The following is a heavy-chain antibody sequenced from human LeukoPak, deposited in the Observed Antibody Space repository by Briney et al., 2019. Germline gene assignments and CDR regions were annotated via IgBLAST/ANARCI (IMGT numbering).Heavy chain of an antibody. J-gene: IGHJ4*02. D-gene: IGHD6-13*01. Sequence: SETLSLTCTVSGGSISSYYWSWIRQPAGKGLEWIGRIYTRGSTNYNPSLKSRVTMSVDTSKNQFSLKLSSVTAADTAVYYCARLSAAAGDFDYWGQGTLVTVSS. CDR3: ARLSAAAGDFDY. CDR2: IYTRGST. CDR1: GGSISSYY. V-gene: IGHV4-4*07.